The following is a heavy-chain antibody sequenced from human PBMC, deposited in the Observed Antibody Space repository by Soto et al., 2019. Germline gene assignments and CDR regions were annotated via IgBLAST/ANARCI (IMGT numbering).Heavy chain of an antibody. Sequence: GASVKVSCKASGYTFTSYAMHWVRQAPGQRLEWMGWINAGNGNTKYSQKFQGRVTMTRNTSISTAYMELSSLRSEDTAVYYCARGRVGYCISTSCPTQLGRPSQSYYYYGMDVWGQGTKVTVSS. CDR1: GYTFTSYA. V-gene: IGHV1-3*01. J-gene: IGHJ6*02. CDR3: ARGRVGYCISTSCPTQLGRPSQSYYYYGMDV. CDR2: INAGNGNT. D-gene: IGHD2-2*01.